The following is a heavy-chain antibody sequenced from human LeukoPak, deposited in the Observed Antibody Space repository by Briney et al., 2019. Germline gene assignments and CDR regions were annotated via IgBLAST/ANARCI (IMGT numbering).Heavy chain of an antibody. V-gene: IGHV3-48*01. CDR3: ARGGRGDDYTY. D-gene: IGHD5-24*01. CDR1: GFTFSSNS. Sequence: GGSLRLSCVDSGFTFSSNSMNWVRQAPGKGLEWVSYISSSSSTKYYADSVKGRFTISRDNAKNSLYLQMNSLRVEDTAVYYCARGGRGDDYTYWGQGILVTVSS. J-gene: IGHJ4*02. CDR2: ISSSSSTK.